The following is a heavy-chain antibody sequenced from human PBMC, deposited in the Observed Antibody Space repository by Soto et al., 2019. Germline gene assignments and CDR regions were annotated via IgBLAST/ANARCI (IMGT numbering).Heavy chain of an antibody. CDR3: ARRRLVSRYFDL. J-gene: IGHJ2*01. CDR2: IFYSGST. V-gene: IGHV4-39*01. Sequence: LSLTFTVSGXSISSSNYYWGWLRQAPGKELEWIGSIFYSGSTYHSPSLKSRVTMSVDTSKTAFSLQMTYVTAADTAVYYCARRRLVSRYFDLWGRGTLVTVSS. D-gene: IGHD3-9*01. CDR1: GXSISSSNYY.